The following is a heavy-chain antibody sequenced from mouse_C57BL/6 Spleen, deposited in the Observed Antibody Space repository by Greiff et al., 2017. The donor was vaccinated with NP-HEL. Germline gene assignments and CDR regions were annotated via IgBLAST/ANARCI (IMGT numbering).Heavy chain of an antibody. J-gene: IGHJ2*01. CDR1: GFTFSSYT. CDR3: ARWASAYYSNYPDY. Sequence: EVQLVESGGGLVKPGGSLKLSCAASGFTFSSYTMSWVRQTPEKRLEWVATISGGGGNTYYPDSVKGRFTISRDNAKNTLYLQMSSLRSEDTALYYCARWASAYYSNYPDYWGQGTTLTVSS. D-gene: IGHD2-5*01. CDR2: ISGGGGNT. V-gene: IGHV5-9*01.